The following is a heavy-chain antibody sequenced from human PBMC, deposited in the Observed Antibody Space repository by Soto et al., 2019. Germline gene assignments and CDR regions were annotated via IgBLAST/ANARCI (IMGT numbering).Heavy chain of an antibody. D-gene: IGHD6-19*01. J-gene: IGHJ4*02. V-gene: IGHV4-34*01. Sequence: QVQLQQWGAGLLKPSETLSLTCAVYGGSFSGYYWSWIRQPPGKGLEWIGEINHSGSTNYNPSLKSRVTISVDTSKNQFSLKLSSVTAADTAVYYCARGKDAGIAVAGTYDYWGQGTLVTVSS. CDR3: ARGKDAGIAVAGTYDY. CDR2: INHSGST. CDR1: GGSFSGYY.